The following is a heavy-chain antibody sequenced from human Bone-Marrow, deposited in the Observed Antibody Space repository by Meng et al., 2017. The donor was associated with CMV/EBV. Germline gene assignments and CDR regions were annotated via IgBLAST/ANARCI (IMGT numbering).Heavy chain of an antibody. CDR2: SSAYNGNT. J-gene: IGHJ6*02. D-gene: IGHD4-11*01. CDR1: GYTFTSYG. Sequence: ASVKVSCKASGYTFTSYGISWVRQAPGQGLEWMGWSSAYNGNTNYAQKLQGRVTMTTDTSTSTSYMELRSRSSEDRAVYYRAREGYSNYRGGGAWVFSQMGYDYYYGMDVWGQGTTVTVSS. CDR3: AREGYSNYRGGGAWVFSQMGYDYYYGMDV. V-gene: IGHV1-18*01.